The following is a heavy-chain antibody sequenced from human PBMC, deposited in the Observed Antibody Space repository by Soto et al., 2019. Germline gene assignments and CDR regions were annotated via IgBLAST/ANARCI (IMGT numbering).Heavy chain of an antibody. CDR3: ASRYANYYCMDF. V-gene: IGHV1-69*01. CDR2: IIPIFGTA. D-gene: IGHD1-1*01. Sequence: SVEVSCKASGGTFSSYAISWVRQAPGQGLEWMGGIIPIFGTANYAQKFQGRVTITADESTSTAYMELSSLRSEDTAVYDCASRYANYYCMDFWGQGTTVTVS. J-gene: IGHJ6*02. CDR1: GGTFSSYA.